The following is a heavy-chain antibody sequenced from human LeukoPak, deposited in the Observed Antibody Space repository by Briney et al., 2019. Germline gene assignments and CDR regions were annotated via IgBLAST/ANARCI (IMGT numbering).Heavy chain of an antibody. J-gene: IGHJ4*02. CDR2: MNPNSGNT. CDR1: GYTFTSYD. Sequence: ASVKVTCKASGYTFTSYDINWVRQATGQGLEWMGWMNPNSGNTGYAQKFQGRVTMTRNTSISTAYMELSSLRSEDTAVYYCARGRAPRDGLDYWGQGTLVTVSS. V-gene: IGHV1-8*01. D-gene: IGHD5-24*01. CDR3: ARGRAPRDGLDY.